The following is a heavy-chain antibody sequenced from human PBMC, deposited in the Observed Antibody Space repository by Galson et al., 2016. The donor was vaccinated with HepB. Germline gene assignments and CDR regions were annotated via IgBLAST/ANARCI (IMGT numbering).Heavy chain of an antibody. D-gene: IGHD4-17*01. J-gene: IGHJ4*02. CDR1: GGSISSSAY. CDR2: IHYSGSI. Sequence: LSLTCSVSGGSISSSAYWGWIRQPPGKGLEWIANIHYSGSIDYKSSLKSRVTISLDKFKNQFSLKLNSVTAADMAFYYCARPRDYGFDNWGLGTLVTVYS. CDR3: ARPRDYGFDN. V-gene: IGHV4-39*01.